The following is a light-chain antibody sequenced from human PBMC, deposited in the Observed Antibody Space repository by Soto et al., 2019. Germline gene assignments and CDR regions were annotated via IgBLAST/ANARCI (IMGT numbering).Light chain of an antibody. CDR2: RAS. CDR1: QGVSRK. CDR3: QQYHTWPIT. Sequence: DIVMTQSPATLSVAPGERVTFSCRASQGVSRKLAWYQHKPGQAPRLLISRASPGATGIPARFSGSGSGTEFTLNISSLQSEDCAIYYCQQYHTWPITFGGGTKVE. V-gene: IGKV3-15*01. J-gene: IGKJ4*01.